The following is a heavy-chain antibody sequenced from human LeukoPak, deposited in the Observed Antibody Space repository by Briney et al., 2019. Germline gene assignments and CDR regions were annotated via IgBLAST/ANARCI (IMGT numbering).Heavy chain of an antibody. Sequence: SVKVSCKASGGTFSSYAISWVRQAPGQGLEWMGGIIPIFGTANYAQKFQGRVTITADESTSTAYMELSSLRSEDTAVYYCARRQSRYFDWLSTNYYYYYMDVWGKGTTVTISS. CDR3: ARRQSRYFDWLSTNYYYYYMDV. D-gene: IGHD3-9*01. J-gene: IGHJ6*03. CDR2: IIPIFGTA. CDR1: GGTFSSYA. V-gene: IGHV1-69*13.